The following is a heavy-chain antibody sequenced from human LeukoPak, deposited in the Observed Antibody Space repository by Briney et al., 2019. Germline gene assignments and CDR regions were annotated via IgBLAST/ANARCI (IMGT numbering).Heavy chain of an antibody. Sequence: ASVKVSCKASGYTFTGYYMHWVRQAPGQGLGRMGWINPNSGGTNYAQKFQGWVTMTRDTSISTAYMELSRLRSDDTAVYYCARGDYYGSGTEYWGQGTLVTVSS. D-gene: IGHD3-10*01. J-gene: IGHJ4*02. CDR1: GYTFTGYY. CDR2: INPNSGGT. CDR3: ARGDYYGSGTEY. V-gene: IGHV1-2*04.